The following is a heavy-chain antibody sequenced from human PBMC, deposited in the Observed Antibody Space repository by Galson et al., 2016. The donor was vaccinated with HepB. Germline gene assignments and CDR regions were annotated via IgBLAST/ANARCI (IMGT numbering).Heavy chain of an antibody. CDR2: INAGNGDT. Sequence: SVKVSCKASGYIFTSYAVHWLRRAPGQRPEWMGRINAGNGDTTHSEKFQDRVSITRDTSASTVFMELSSLRTEDTAVYYCARSFRGTYGLGSLSLWVWGQGTLVTVSS. CDR1: GYIFTSYA. V-gene: IGHV1-3*01. J-gene: IGHJ4*02. D-gene: IGHD3-10*01. CDR3: ARSFRGTYGLGSLSLWV.